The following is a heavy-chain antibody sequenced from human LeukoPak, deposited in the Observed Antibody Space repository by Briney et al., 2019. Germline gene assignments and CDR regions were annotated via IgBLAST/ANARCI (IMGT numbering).Heavy chain of an antibody. J-gene: IGHJ6*03. D-gene: IGHD1-26*01. CDR3: ARADGWANYYYYYYMDV. CDR2: ISSSSSYI. Sequence: GGSLRLSCAASGFTFSSYSMNWVRQAPGKGLEWVSSISSSSSYIYYADSVKGRFTISRDNAKNSLYLQMNSLRAEDTAVYYCARADGWANYYYYYYMDVWGKGTTVTVSS. CDR1: GFTFSSYS. V-gene: IGHV3-21*01.